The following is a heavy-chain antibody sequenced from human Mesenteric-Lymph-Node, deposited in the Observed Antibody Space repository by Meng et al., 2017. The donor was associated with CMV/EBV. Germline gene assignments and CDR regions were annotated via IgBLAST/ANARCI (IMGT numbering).Heavy chain of an antibody. J-gene: IGHJ3*02. D-gene: IGHD2-2*01. V-gene: IGHV3-43D*03. Sequence: GGSLRLSCAASGFTFDDYAMHWVRQAPGKGLEWVSLTSWDGGSTHYADSVKGRFTISRDNSKNSLYLRMNSLRAEDTALYYCATGYCTSTTCYGAFDIWGRGTMVTVSS. CDR2: TSWDGGST. CDR3: ATGYCTSTTCYGAFDI. CDR1: GFTFDDYA.